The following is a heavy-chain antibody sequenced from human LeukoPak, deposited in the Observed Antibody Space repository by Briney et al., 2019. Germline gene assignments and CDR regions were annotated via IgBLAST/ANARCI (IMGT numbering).Heavy chain of an antibody. CDR2: ISSSGNTI. J-gene: IGHJ4*02. V-gene: IGHV3-48*03. D-gene: IGHD1-20*01. Sequence: PGGSLRLSCAASGFTFSSYEMNWVRQAPGKGLEWVSYISSSGNTIYYADSVKGRFTISRDNAKNSLYLQMNSLRPEGTAVYYCAKSRHPYNWNDGAFFDYWGQGTLVTVSS. CDR3: AKSRHPYNWNDGAFFDY. CDR1: GFTFSSYE.